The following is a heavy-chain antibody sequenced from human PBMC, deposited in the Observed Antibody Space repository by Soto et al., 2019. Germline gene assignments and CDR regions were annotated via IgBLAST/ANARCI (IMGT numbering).Heavy chain of an antibody. V-gene: IGHV4-31*02. CDR3: ARDTNYYDSSGYPSRAFDI. CDR1: GGSISSGGYY. D-gene: IGHD3-22*01. Sequence: TLSLNWTVSGGSISSGGYYRSWIRQQTGKGLECIGYIYYSGSTYYNPSLKSRVTISVDTSKNQFSLKLSSVTAADTAVYYCARDTNYYDSSGYPSRAFDIWGQGTMVTVSS. J-gene: IGHJ3*02. CDR2: IYYSGST.